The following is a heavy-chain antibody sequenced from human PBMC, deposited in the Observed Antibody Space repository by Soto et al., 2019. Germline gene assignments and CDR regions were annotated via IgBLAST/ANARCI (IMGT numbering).Heavy chain of an antibody. CDR2: INHSGST. CDR3: ARKQLSYYYYGMDV. CDR1: GGSFSGYY. V-gene: IGHV4-34*01. J-gene: IGHJ6*02. Sequence: LSETLSLTCAVYGGSFSGYYWSWIRQPPGKGLEWIGEINHSGSTNYNPSLKSRVTISVDTSKNQFSLKLSSVTAADTAVYYCARKQLSYYYYGMDVWGQGTTVTVSS. D-gene: IGHD6-6*01.